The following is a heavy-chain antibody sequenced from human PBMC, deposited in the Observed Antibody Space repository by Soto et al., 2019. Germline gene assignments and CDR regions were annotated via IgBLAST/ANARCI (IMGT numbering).Heavy chain of an antibody. CDR1: GGTFNNYA. CDR2: IIPNFGTA. J-gene: IGHJ2*01. D-gene: IGHD3-3*01. V-gene: IGHV1-69*12. Sequence: QVQLVQSGAEVKKPGSSVKVSCEASGGTFNNYAISWVRQAPGQGLEWMGGIIPNFGTANYAQKFQGRVTITADEYTSTAYMELSSLRSEDTAVYYWARDRTVITRDNSPNWYFDLGGRGTLVTVSS. CDR3: ARDRTVITRDNSPNWYFDL.